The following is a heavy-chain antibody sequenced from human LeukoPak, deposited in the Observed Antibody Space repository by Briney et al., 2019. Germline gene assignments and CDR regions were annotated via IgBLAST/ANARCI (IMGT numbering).Heavy chain of an antibody. V-gene: IGHV3-23*01. CDR1: GSTFSSYA. D-gene: IGHD1-26*01. J-gene: IGHJ5*02. Sequence: PGASLRLSCAASGSTFSSYAMSWVRQAPGKGLEWVSAISGSGGSTYYADSVKGRFTISRDNSKNTLYLQMNSLRAEDTAVYYCAKTSVSYSLDGGNWFDPWGQGTLVTVSS. CDR3: AKTSVSYSLDGGNWFDP. CDR2: ISGSGGST.